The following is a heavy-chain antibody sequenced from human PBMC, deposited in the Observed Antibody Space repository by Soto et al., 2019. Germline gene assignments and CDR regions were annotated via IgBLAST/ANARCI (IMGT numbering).Heavy chain of an antibody. CDR3: ARAASSRGIAARMNAFDI. Sequence: SETLSLTCAVYGGSFSGYYWSWIRQPPGKGLERIGEINHSGSTNYNPSLKSRVTISVDTSKNQFSLKLSSVTAADTAVYYCARAASSRGIAARMNAFDIWGQGTMVTVSS. V-gene: IGHV4-34*01. CDR1: GGSFSGYY. D-gene: IGHD6-6*01. J-gene: IGHJ3*02. CDR2: INHSGST.